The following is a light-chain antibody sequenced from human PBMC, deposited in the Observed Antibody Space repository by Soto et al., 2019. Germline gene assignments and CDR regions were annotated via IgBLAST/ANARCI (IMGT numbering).Light chain of an antibody. Sequence: EIGLAKYTATLSLSPGERATLSCRASQSVSNNLAWYQQKPGQDIRIIIYDAYNRATGIKDRFRGSGCVRDLNLSRRGLEPEDFVVYYRKHYGSSLGTFGEGNRVDIK. CDR1: QSVSNN. CDR3: KHYGSSLGT. J-gene: IGKJ1*01. V-gene: IGKV3-20*01. CDR2: DAY.